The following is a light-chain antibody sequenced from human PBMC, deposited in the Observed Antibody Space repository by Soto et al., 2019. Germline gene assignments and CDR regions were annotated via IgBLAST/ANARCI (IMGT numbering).Light chain of an antibody. CDR2: GAS. J-gene: IGKJ1*01. CDR1: QSVSSSY. Sequence: EIVLTQSPGTLSLSPGERATLSCRASQSVSSSYLAWYQQKPGQAPRLLIYGASSRATGIPDRFSGSGSGTDFTLTISRLEPEDFAVYYCQQYGSSPETFGQGTKVKSN. CDR3: QQYGSSPET. V-gene: IGKV3-20*01.